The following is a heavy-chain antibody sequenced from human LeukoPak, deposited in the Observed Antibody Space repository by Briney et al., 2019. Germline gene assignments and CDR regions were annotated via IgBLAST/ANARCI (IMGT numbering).Heavy chain of an antibody. J-gene: IGHJ4*02. CDR3: ARVHAPNSGSSGFDY. CDR1: GFTFSSYW. Sequence: GGSLRLSCAASGFTFSSYWMSWVRQAPGKGLEWVANIKQDGSEKYYVDSVKGRFTISRDNAKNSLYLQMNSLRAEDTAVYYCARVHAPNSGSSGFDYWGQGTLVTVSS. CDR2: IKQDGSEK. V-gene: IGHV3-7*01. D-gene: IGHD1-26*01.